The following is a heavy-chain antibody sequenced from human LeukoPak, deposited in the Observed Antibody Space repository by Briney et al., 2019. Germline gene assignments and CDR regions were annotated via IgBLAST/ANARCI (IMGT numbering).Heavy chain of an antibody. CDR2: IYSGGST. V-gene: IGHV3-53*01. CDR1: GLTVSRNY. CDR3: ARDADYGVYDY. J-gene: IGHJ4*02. Sequence: GGSLRPSCAASGLTVSRNYMSWVRQAPGKGLEWVSVIYSGGSTYYADSVKGRFTISRDNSKNTLYLQMNSLRAEDTAVYYCARDADYGVYDYWGQGTLVTVSS. D-gene: IGHD4-17*01.